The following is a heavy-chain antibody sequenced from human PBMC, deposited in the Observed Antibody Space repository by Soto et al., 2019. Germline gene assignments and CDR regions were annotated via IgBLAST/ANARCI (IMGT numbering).Heavy chain of an antibody. J-gene: IGHJ3*02. CDR2: SNAGNGNT. CDR3: ARGQYSASSDGAFDI. D-gene: IGHD1-26*01. Sequence: ASVKVSCQASGYTFTSYAMHWVRQAPGQRLEWMGWSNAGNGNTKYSQEFQGRVTITRDTSASTAYMELSSLRSEDMAVYYCARGQYSASSDGAFDIWGQGTMVTVSS. V-gene: IGHV1-3*02. CDR1: GYTFTSYA.